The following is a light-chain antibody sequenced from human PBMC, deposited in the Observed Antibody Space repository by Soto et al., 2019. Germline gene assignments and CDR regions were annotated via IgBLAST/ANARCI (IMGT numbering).Light chain of an antibody. CDR2: GAS. J-gene: IGKJ1*01. CDR3: QQYGSSPET. V-gene: IGKV3-20*01. CDR1: QSISSNF. Sequence: EIVLTQSPGTLSLSPGEGATLSCRARQSISSNFLAWYQQKRGQAPRLLIHGASNRATGIPARFSGSGSGTGFTLTISRLAPEDFAVYYCQQYGSSPETFGQGTKVDI.